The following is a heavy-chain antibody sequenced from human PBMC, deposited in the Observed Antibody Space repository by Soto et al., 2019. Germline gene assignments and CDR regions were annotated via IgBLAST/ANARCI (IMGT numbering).Heavy chain of an antibody. D-gene: IGHD2-2*02. CDR3: ARGSPIPYCSSTSCYTIGLQH. V-gene: IGHV1-69*13. CDR2: IIPIFGTA. J-gene: IGHJ1*01. CDR1: GGTFSGYA. Sequence: ASVKVSCKASGGTFSGYAISWVRQAPGQGLEWMGGIIPIFGTANYAQKFQGRVTITADESTSTAYMELSSLRSEDTAVYYCARGSPIPYCSSTSCYTIGLQHWGQGTLVTVSS.